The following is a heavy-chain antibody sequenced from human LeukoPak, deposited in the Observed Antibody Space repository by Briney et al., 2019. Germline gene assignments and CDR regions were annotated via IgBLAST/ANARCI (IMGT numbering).Heavy chain of an antibody. CDR3: ARQDCAYGSGSYYNSYYYYYMDV. CDR2: MNPNSGNT. CDR1: GYTFTSYD. V-gene: IGHV1-8*01. D-gene: IGHD3-10*01. Sequence: GASVKVSCKASGYTFTSYDINWVRQATGQGLEWMGWMNPNSGNTGYAQKFQGRVTMTRNTSISTAYMELSSLRSEDTAVYYCARQDCAYGSGSYYNSYYYYYMDVWGKGTTVTISS. J-gene: IGHJ6*03.